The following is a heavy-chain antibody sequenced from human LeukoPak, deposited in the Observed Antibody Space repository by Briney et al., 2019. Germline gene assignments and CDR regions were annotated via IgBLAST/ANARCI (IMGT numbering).Heavy chain of an antibody. CDR3: ARVVAAAGTRFKYFDL. V-gene: IGHV4-39*07. CDR1: GGSISSYY. CDR2: IYYSGST. Sequence: KSSETLSLTCTVSGGSISSYYWSWIRQPPGKGLEWIGSIYYSGSTYYNPSLKSRVTISVDTSKNQFSLKLSSVTAADTAVYYCARVVAAAGTRFKYFDLWGRGTLVTVSS. J-gene: IGHJ2*01. D-gene: IGHD6-13*01.